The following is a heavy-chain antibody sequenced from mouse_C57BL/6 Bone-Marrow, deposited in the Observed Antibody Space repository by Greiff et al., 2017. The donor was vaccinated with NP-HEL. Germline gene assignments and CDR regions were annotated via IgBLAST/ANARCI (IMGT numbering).Heavy chain of an antibody. CDR2: IDPENGDT. Sequence: EVKLQESGAELVRPGASVKLSCTASGFNIKDDYMHWVKQRPEQGLEWIGWIDPENGDTEYASKFQGKATITADTSSNTAYLQLSSLTSEDTAVYYCTRLRRFAYWGQGTLVTVSA. D-gene: IGHD2-2*01. J-gene: IGHJ3*01. CDR1: GFNIKDDY. V-gene: IGHV14-4*01. CDR3: TRLRRFAY.